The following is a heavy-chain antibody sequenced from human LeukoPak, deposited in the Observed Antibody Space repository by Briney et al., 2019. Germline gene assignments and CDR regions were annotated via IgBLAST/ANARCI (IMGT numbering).Heavy chain of an antibody. CDR3: ARVKITMIVVAPTWGAFDI. V-gene: IGHV3-30-3*01. CDR2: ISYDGSNK. J-gene: IGHJ3*02. D-gene: IGHD3-22*01. CDR1: GFTFSSYA. Sequence: GGSLRLSCAASGFTFSSYAMSWVRQAPGKGLEWVAVISYDGSNKYYADSVKGRFTISRDNSKNTLYLQMNSLRAEDTAVYYCARVKITMIVVAPTWGAFDIWGQGTMVTVSS.